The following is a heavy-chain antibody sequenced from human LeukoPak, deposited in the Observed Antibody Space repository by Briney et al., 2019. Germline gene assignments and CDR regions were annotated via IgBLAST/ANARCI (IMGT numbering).Heavy chain of an antibody. CDR2: INHSGST. CDR1: GGSFSGYY. D-gene: IGHD2-15*01. J-gene: IGHJ5*02. V-gene: IGHV4-34*01. Sequence: SETLSLTCAVYGGSFSGYYWCWIRQPPGKGLEWIGEINHSGSTNYNPSLKSRVTISVDTSKNQFSLKLSSVTAADTAVYYCARAIRYCSGGSCYSFWFDPWGQGTLVTVSS. CDR3: ARAIRYCSGGSCYSFWFDP.